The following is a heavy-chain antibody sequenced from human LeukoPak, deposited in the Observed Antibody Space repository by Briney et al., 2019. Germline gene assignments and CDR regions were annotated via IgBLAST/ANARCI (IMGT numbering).Heavy chain of an antibody. Sequence: PGRSLRLSCAASGFTFSSYGMQWVRQGPRKGLEWVAVVWFDGSNKYYADSAKGRFTISRDNYKNPLYMQMNSLRAEDPAVYYCAKQPFRTYYYGSGSYSPLDYWGQGTLVTVSS. D-gene: IGHD3-10*01. V-gene: IGHV3-33*06. CDR2: VWFDGSNK. J-gene: IGHJ4*02. CDR3: AKQPFRTYYYGSGSYSPLDY. CDR1: GFTFSSYG.